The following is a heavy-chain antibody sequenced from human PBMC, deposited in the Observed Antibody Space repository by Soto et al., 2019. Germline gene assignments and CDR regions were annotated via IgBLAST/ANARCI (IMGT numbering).Heavy chain of an antibody. J-gene: IGHJ4*02. V-gene: IGHV3-48*02. CDR1: GFTFSSYS. D-gene: IGHD3-3*01. CDR2: ISSSSSTI. CDR3: AIANDFWSGYYPNDY. Sequence: EVQLVESGGGLVQPGGSLRLSCAASGFTFSSYSMNWVRQAPGKGLEWVSYISSSSSTIYYADSVKGRFTISRDNAKNSLYLQMNSLRDEDTAVYYCAIANDFWSGYYPNDYWGQGTMVTVSS.